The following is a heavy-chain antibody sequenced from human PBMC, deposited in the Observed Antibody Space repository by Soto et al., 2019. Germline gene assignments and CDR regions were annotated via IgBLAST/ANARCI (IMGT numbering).Heavy chain of an antibody. CDR1: GYTFTGYY. Sequence: QVQLVQSGAEVKKPGASVKVSCKASGYTFTGYYMHWVRQAPGQGLEWMGWINPNSGGTNYAQKVQGRGTMTRDTSISTAYMELSRLRSDDTAVYYCARDKTGISHFDYWGQGTLVTVSS. CDR3: ARDKTGISHFDY. D-gene: IGHD1-1*01. V-gene: IGHV1-2*02. CDR2: INPNSGGT. J-gene: IGHJ4*02.